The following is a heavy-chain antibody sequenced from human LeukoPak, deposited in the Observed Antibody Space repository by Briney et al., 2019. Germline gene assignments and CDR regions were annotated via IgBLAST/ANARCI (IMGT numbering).Heavy chain of an antibody. CDR2: INTSGST. D-gene: IGHD2-2*01. V-gene: IGHV4-61*02. CDR3: ARLHLPATVGAFDI. J-gene: IGHJ3*02. Sequence: SQTLSLTCTVSGGSISSGSYFWSWIRQPAGKGLEWIGRINTSGSTNYNPSPKSRVTMSVDTSKNQFSLKLNSVTAAETAVYYCARLHLPATVGAFDIWGQGTMVTVSS. CDR1: GGSISSGSYF.